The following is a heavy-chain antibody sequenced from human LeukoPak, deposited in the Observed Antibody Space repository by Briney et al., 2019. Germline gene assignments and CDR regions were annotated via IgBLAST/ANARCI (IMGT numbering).Heavy chain of an antibody. D-gene: IGHD2-8*01. CDR3: AKDRGHCTNGVCHNYYYMDV. J-gene: IGHJ6*03. Sequence: GGSLRLSCAASGFAFSSYAMRWVRQASGKGREWVSSISGSGDRRASADSVKGRFTISRDNSKNTLYLEMYSLRAEDTAVYYCAKDRGHCTNGVCHNYYYMDVWGKGTTVTVSS. CDR1: GFAFSSYA. V-gene: IGHV3-23*01. CDR2: ISGSGDRR.